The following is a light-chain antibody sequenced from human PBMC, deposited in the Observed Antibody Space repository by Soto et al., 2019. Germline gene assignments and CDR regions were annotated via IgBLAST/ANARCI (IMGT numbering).Light chain of an antibody. CDR3: HQTYTIPQT. V-gene: IGKV1-39*01. J-gene: IGKJ1*01. Sequence: DIQMTQSPSSLSASVGDRVTITCRASQTINSYLNWYQQKPGKAPNLLIYTASNLASGVPSRFSDSGSGTDFTLTISSLQPGDFATYFCHQTYTIPQTFGQGTKVEIK. CDR2: TAS. CDR1: QTINSY.